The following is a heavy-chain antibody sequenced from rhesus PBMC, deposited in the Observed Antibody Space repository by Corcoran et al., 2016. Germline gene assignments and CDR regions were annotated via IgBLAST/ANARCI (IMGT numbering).Heavy chain of an antibody. CDR2: IYGSGIRT. CDR1: GGSTSSNY. Sequence: QLQLQESGPGLVKPSDTLSVTCAASGGSTSSNYWSCIRQAPGKGLEWIGYIYGSGIRTNYNPSLKSRVTLSVDTSKNQFSLKLSSVTAADTAVYYCANIVAASDAFDFWGQGLRVTVSS. D-gene: IGHD4-29*01. J-gene: IGHJ3*01. V-gene: IGHV4-169*01. CDR3: ANIVAASDAFDF.